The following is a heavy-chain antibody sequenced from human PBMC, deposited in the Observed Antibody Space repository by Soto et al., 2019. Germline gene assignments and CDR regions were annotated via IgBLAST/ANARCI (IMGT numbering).Heavy chain of an antibody. J-gene: IGHJ4*02. D-gene: IGHD3-3*01. V-gene: IGHV3-74*01. CDR2: INSDGSSA. CDR3: ARDSLAIFGVGFFDY. CDR1: GFTFSSYW. Sequence: GSLRLSCVASGFTFSSYWMHWVRQAPGKGLVWVSRINSDGSSASYADSVKGRFTISRDNAKNTLYLQMNSLRVEDTAVYYCARDSLAIFGVGFFDYWGQGSLVTVSS.